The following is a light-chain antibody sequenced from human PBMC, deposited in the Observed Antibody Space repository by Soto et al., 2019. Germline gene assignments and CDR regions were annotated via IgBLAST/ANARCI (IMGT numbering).Light chain of an antibody. V-gene: IGKV1-5*01. CDR3: QQYNTYS. J-gene: IGKJ1*01. Sequence: DIQMTQSPSSLSASVGDRVTISCRASERISDYLAWYQQKPGKAPKLLINTASSLRSGVPSRFSGSGSGTEFSLTISSLQPDDFATYYCQQYNTYSFGQGTKVDIK. CDR2: TAS. CDR1: ERISDY.